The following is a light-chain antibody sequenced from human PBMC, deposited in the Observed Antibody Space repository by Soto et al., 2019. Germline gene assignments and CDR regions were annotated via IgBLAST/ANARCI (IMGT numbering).Light chain of an antibody. CDR1: QGIGNG. V-gene: IGKV1-17*01. Sequence: DIQMTQSPSSLAASVGDRVTITCRASQGIGNGLSWFQQKPGKAPKRLIYAASTLQSGVPSRFSGSGSGTEFTRTVGSLQPEDCAAYYCLRHHAYPIPFGQRTRLEIK. CDR3: LRHHAYPIP. J-gene: IGKJ5*01. CDR2: AAS.